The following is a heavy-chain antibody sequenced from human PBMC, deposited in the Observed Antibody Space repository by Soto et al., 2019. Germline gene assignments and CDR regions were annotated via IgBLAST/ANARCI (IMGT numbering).Heavy chain of an antibody. CDR3: SRDDYYI. J-gene: IGHJ3*02. Sequence: QVQLVQSGAEEKKPGASVKVSCKASGYTFTSYAMHWVRQAPGQRLEWMGWINAGNSNRKYSQKLQGRVTTTRDTSASTAYMELSSLRSEDTAVYYCSRDDYYIWGQGTMVTVSS. V-gene: IGHV1-3*05. CDR1: GYTFTSYA. CDR2: INAGNSNR. D-gene: IGHD3-16*01.